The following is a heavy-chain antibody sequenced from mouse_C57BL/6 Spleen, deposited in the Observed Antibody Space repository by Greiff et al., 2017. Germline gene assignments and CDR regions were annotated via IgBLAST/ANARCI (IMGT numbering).Heavy chain of an antibody. V-gene: IGHV1-50*01. D-gene: IGHD1-3*01. CDR3: ARPITAVGEGY. Sequence: QVQLQQSGAELVKPGASVKLSCKASGYTFTSYWMQWVKQRPGQGLEWIGEIDPSDSYTNYNQKFKGKATLTVDTSSSTAYMQLSSLTSEDSAVYYCARPITAVGEGYWGQGTTLTVSS. CDR1: GYTFTSYW. J-gene: IGHJ2*01. CDR2: IDPSDSYT.